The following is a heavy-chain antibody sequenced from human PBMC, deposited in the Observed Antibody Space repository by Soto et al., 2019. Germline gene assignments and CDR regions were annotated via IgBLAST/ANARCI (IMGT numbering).Heavy chain of an antibody. Sequence: QITLKESGPTLVKPTQTLTLTCTFSGFSLSTTGVGVGWIRQPPGKALEWLALIYWDETKRYSPSLKSRLTLTKDTSKNQVVLTMTNMDPVDTATYYCAHRPVAVADDFFDYWGQGTLVTISS. CDR3: AHRPVAVADDFFDY. CDR1: GFSLSTTGVG. J-gene: IGHJ4*02. V-gene: IGHV2-5*02. CDR2: IYWDETK. D-gene: IGHD6-19*01.